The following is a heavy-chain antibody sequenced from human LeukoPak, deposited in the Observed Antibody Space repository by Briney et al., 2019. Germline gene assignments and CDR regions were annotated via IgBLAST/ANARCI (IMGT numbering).Heavy chain of an antibody. Sequence: SQTLSLTCTVTGTSTRSGSYYWNWIRQAAGKGLEWIGRMYIGGRTTYNPSLKSRVTISLETTENQFSLRLRSVTAADTAVYYCAREGIAVADTYYYCYMDVWGRGTWVIVSS. CDR2: MYIGGRT. J-gene: IGHJ6*03. CDR1: GTSTRSGSYY. CDR3: AREGIAVADTYYYCYMDV. V-gene: IGHV4-61*02. D-gene: IGHD6-19*01.